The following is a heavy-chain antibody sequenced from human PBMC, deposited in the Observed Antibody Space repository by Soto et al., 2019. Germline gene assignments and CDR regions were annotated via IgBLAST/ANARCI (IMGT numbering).Heavy chain of an antibody. CDR1: GGSFSGYY. J-gene: IGHJ4*02. D-gene: IGHD2-21*02. CDR2: IYYSGST. Sequence: SETLSLTCAVYGGSFSGYYWSWIRQPPGKGLEWIGDIYYSGSTNYNPSLKSRVTISVDTSKNQFSLKLSSVTAADTAVYYCARDRHDGGDSEWGQGTLVTSPQ. V-gene: IGHV4-59*01. CDR3: ARDRHDGGDSE.